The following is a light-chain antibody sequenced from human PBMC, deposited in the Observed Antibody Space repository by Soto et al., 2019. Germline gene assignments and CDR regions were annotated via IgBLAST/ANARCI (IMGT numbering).Light chain of an antibody. CDR3: SAYTTTSTTLYV. Sequence: QSALTQPASVSGSPGQSIAISCTGTSSDVGRYNYVSWYQQHPGKAPKLMIYEVSNRPSGVSNRFSGSNSGNTASLTISGLQAEDEADYYCSAYTTTSTTLYVFGSGTKLPVL. CDR1: SSDVGRYNY. V-gene: IGLV2-14*01. J-gene: IGLJ1*01. CDR2: EVS.